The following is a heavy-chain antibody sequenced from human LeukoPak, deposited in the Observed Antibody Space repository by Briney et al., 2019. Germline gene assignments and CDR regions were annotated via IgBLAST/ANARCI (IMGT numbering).Heavy chain of an antibody. D-gene: IGHD6-13*01. V-gene: IGHV1-2*02. J-gene: IGHJ6*02. CDR1: GYTFTGYY. CDR3: ARASSWYSYGMDV. Sequence: ASVKVSCKASGYTFTGYYMHWVRQAPGQGLEWMGWINPNSGGTNYAQKFQGRVTMTRDASISTAYMELSRLRSDDTAVYYCARASSWYSYGMDVWGQGTTVTVSS. CDR2: INPNSGGT.